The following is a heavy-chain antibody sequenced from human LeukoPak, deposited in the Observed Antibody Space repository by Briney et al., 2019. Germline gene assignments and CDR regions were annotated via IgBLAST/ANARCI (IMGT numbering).Heavy chain of an antibody. CDR2: ISPYNGNR. Sequence: ASVKVSCKASGYAFISTGINWLRQAPGHGLEWMGWISPYNGNRNFAQQFQGRLTLTTDTSSRTSFMELRSLRYEDTATYYCARDHGGFWSGSAGFWGQGTLLTVSS. CDR3: ARDHGGFWSGSAGF. V-gene: IGHV1-18*01. J-gene: IGHJ4*02. CDR1: GYAFISTG. D-gene: IGHD3-3*01.